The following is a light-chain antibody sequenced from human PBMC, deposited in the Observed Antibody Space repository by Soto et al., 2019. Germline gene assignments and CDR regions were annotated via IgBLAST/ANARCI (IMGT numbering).Light chain of an antibody. J-gene: IGKJ5*01. Sequence: IQMTQSPSSLSASVGDRVTITCRASQDIRNYLAWYQQRPGTVPKLLIYSASTLQSGVPSRFSGSGSGTDFTITISSLQPEDVATYYCQKYNSVPVTFGQGTRLEIK. V-gene: IGKV1-27*01. CDR2: SAS. CDR3: QKYNSVPVT. CDR1: QDIRNY.